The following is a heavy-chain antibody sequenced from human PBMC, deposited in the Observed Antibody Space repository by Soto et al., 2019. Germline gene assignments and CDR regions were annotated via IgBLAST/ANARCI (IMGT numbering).Heavy chain of an antibody. CDR1: GFMFDDCA. D-gene: IGHD3-10*01. Sequence: EVQLVESGGGLVQPGRSLRLSCAASGFMFDDCAMHWVRQAPGKGLEWVSGISWNSGSIGYADSVKGRFTISRDNSQNSLYLQMNSLGAEDTALYYCAKDIREGWSGEFRGSDYWGQGTLVAVSS. CDR2: ISWNSGSI. V-gene: IGHV3-9*01. CDR3: AKDIREGWSGEFRGSDY. J-gene: IGHJ4*02.